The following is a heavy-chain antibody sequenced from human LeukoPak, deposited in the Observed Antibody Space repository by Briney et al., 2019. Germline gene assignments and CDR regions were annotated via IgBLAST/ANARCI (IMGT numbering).Heavy chain of an antibody. CDR2: IYYSGST. D-gene: IGHD3-22*01. J-gene: IGHJ4*02. CDR3: ARGYCYDSSGYHKALDY. V-gene: IGHV4-31*03. Sequence: SETLSLTCTVSGGSIRSSYYYWGWIRQHPGKGLEWIGYIYYSGSTYYNPSLKSRVTISVGTSKDQFSLKLSSVTAADTAIYYCARGYCYDSSGYHKALDYWGQGTLVTVSS. CDR1: GGSIRSSYYY.